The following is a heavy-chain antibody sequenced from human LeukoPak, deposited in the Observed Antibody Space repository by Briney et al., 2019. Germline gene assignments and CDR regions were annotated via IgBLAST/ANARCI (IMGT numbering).Heavy chain of an antibody. J-gene: IGHJ6*02. V-gene: IGHV4-4*02. CDR1: GGSIISRDW. CDR2: ISHDGTT. D-gene: IGHD3-10*01. CDR3: VRRSRWFGDPLTYYSMDV. Sequence: SGTLSLTCAVSGGSIISRDWWTWVRQSPGKGLEWIGEISHDGTTNYNSSLKSRVTMSVDGSKSQFSLDLSSVTAADTAVYYCVRRSRWFGDPLTYYSMDVWGQGTTVTVSS.